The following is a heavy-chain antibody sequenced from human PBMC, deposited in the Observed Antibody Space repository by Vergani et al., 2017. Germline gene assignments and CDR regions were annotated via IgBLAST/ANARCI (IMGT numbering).Heavy chain of an antibody. CDR3: ARVYRGVDV. V-gene: IGHV5-51*03. D-gene: IGHD3-16*02. Sequence: EVELVQSGPEMRKPGESLKISCKGSEYSFGNYWIGWVRQMPGKGLEWMGIIYPADSDTRYSPSFQGQVTISADKSISTAFLQWDSLKASDTARYYCARVYRGVDVWGQGTTVTVSS. CDR2: IYPADSDT. CDR1: EYSFGNYW. J-gene: IGHJ6*02.